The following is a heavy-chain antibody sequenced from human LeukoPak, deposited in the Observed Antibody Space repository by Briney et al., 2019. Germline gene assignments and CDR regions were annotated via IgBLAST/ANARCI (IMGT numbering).Heavy chain of an antibody. J-gene: IGHJ4*02. D-gene: IGHD3-10*01. CDR3: ARQLRTYGSGSFGFDY. CDR2: INYSGST. CDR1: GGSISSYY. Sequence: SETLSLTCTVSGGSISSYYWSWIRQAPGKGLEWIGDINYSGSTSYNPSLKSRVTISVDTSKNQFSLKLSSVTAADTAVYYCARQLRTYGSGSFGFDYWGQGTLVTVSS. V-gene: IGHV4-59*08.